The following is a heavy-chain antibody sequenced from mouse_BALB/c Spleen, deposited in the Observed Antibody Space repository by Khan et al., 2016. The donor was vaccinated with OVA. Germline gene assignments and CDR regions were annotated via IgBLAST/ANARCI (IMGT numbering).Heavy chain of an antibody. V-gene: IGHV1-20*02. CDR1: GYSFTGYF. Sequence: IQLVQSGPELVRPGASVKISYKASGYSFTGYFMNWVMQSHGKSLEWIGRINPHIGETFYNQRFKDKATLTVDESSSTAHMELRSLASEDSAVYYCTRIYRSDFDYWGQGTTLTVSS. CDR3: TRIYRSDFDY. CDR2: INPHIGET. J-gene: IGHJ2*01. D-gene: IGHD1-1*01.